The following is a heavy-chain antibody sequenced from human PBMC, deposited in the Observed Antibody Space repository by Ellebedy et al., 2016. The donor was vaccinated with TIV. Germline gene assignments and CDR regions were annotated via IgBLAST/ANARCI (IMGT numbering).Heavy chain of an antibody. CDR3: ARGHYYDSSGPGVFDY. Sequence: GSLRLXXAVYGGSFSGYYWSWIRQPPGKGLEWIGEINHSGSTNYNPSLKSRVTISVDTSKNQFSLKLNSVTAADTVVYYCARGHYYDSSGPGVFDYWGQGTLVTVSS. CDR1: GGSFSGYY. V-gene: IGHV4-34*01. D-gene: IGHD3-22*01. J-gene: IGHJ4*02. CDR2: INHSGST.